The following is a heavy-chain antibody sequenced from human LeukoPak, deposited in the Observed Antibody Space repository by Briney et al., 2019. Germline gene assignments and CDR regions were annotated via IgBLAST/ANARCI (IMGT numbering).Heavy chain of an antibody. Sequence: GESLKISCETSGYSFTDYWIGWVRQMPGKGLECMGIIYPGDSDTRYSPSLQGQVTISVDTSIGTAYLQWSSLKASDTAIYYCARQNDFRLDYWGQGTLVTVSS. V-gene: IGHV5-51*01. CDR1: GYSFTDYW. CDR3: ARQNDFRLDY. D-gene: IGHD3-3*01. J-gene: IGHJ4*02. CDR2: IYPGDSDT.